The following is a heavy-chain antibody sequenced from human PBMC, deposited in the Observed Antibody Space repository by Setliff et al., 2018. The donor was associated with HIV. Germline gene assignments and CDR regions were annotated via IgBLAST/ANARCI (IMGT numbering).Heavy chain of an antibody. CDR3: ASAGAWQRNALDI. CDR2: INPNNGGT. CDR1: GYTFTGYY. J-gene: IGHJ3*02. V-gene: IGHV1-2*02. Sequence: ASVKVSCKASGYTFTGYYMHWVRQAPGQGLEWMGWINPNNGGTNYAQKFQGRVTMTRDTSISTAYMELSRLRSEDTAVYYCASAGAWQRNALDIWGQGKMVTVSS. D-gene: IGHD5-12*01.